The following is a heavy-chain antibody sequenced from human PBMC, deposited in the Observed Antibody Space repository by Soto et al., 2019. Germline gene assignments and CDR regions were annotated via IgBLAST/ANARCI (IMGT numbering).Heavy chain of an antibody. J-gene: IGHJ6*02. V-gene: IGHV3-30*03. CDR1: GFTFTRYG. CDR2: ILHDGSAE. CDR3: ARSRDGYSLYFYYGMDG. Sequence: GGSLRLSCAASGFTFTRYGMHWVRQAPGKGLEWMALILHDGSAEYYADSVKGRFTISRDNSKNTLYLQMNSLRAEDTAVYYCARSRDGYSLYFYYGMDGCGPGTTVTVSS. D-gene: IGHD4-4*01.